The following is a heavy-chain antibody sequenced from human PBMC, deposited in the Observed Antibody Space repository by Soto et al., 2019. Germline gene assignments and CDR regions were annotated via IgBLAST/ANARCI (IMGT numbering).Heavy chain of an antibody. CDR1: GGSISSGDYY. D-gene: IGHD4-17*01. Sequence: TSETLSLTCTVSGGSISSGDYYWSWIRQPPGKGLEWIGYIYYSGSTYYNPSLKSRVTISVDTSKNQFSLKLSSVAAADTAVYYCARGPYYGDYVSNGMDVWGQGTTVTVSS. J-gene: IGHJ6*02. CDR2: IYYSGST. CDR3: ARGPYYGDYVSNGMDV. V-gene: IGHV4-30-4*01.